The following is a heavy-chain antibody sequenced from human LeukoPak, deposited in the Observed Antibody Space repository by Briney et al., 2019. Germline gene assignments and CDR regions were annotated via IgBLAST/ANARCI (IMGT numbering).Heavy chain of an antibody. CDR3: ARDYYGSGSYGP. CDR2: ISGSGGST. Sequence: GGSLRLSCAASGFTFSSYAMSWVRQAPGKGLEWVSAISGSGGSTYYADSVKGRFTISRDNAKNSLYLQMSSLRAEDTAVYYCARDYYGSGSYGPWGQGTLVTVSS. J-gene: IGHJ5*02. D-gene: IGHD3-10*01. V-gene: IGHV3-23*01. CDR1: GFTFSSYA.